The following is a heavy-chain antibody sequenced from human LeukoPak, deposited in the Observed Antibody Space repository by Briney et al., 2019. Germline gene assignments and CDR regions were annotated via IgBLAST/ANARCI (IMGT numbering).Heavy chain of an antibody. V-gene: IGHV4-38-2*02. CDR2: IYHSGST. J-gene: IGHJ6*03. CDR3: ASSPPGYYDSSGYYYYYYMDV. D-gene: IGHD3-22*01. Sequence: PSETLSLTCTVSGYSTSSGYYWGWIRQPPGKGLEWIGSIYHSGSTYYNPSLKSRVTISVDTSKNQFSLKLSSVTAADTAVYYCASSPPGYYDSSGYYYYYYMDVWGKGTTVTVSS. CDR1: GYSTSSGYY.